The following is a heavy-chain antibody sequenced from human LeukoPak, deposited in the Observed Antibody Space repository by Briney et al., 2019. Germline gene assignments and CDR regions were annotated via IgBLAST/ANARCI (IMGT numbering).Heavy chain of an antibody. V-gene: IGHV4-39*01. CDR3: ATLLCSGTLYSTEAFDF. Sequence: SETLSLTCSVSGGSISGATFYWGWIRQPRGMGLEWIGSIDYSGNTYFNPSLKSRLTISVDTSKNQFSLKLSSVTAADTAVYYCATLLCSGTLYSTEAFDFCGHGTLVTVSS. CDR2: IDYSGNT. J-gene: IGHJ3*01. D-gene: IGHD3-10*02. CDR1: GGSISGATFY.